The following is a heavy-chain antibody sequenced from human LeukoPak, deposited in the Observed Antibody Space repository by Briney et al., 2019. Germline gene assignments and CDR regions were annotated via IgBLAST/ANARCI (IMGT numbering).Heavy chain of an antibody. Sequence: SETLSLTCTVSGGSISSYYWSWIRQPPGKGLEWIGYIYYSGSTNYNPSLKSRVTISVDTSKNQSSLKLSSVTAADTAVYYCARSGNYYGSGSYYNYYYGMDVWGKGTTVTVSS. D-gene: IGHD3-10*01. CDR1: GGSISSYY. CDR2: IYYSGST. CDR3: ARSGNYYGSGSYYNYYYGMDV. J-gene: IGHJ6*04. V-gene: IGHV4-59*01.